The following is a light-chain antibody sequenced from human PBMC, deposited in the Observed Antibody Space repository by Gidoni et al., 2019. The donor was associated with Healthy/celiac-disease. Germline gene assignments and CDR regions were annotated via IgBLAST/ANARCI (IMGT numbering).Light chain of an antibody. CDR2: QDS. V-gene: IGLV3-1*01. CDR3: QAWDSSNVV. Sequence: ELTQPPSVSVSPGQTASITCSGDKLGDKYACWYQQKPGQSPVLVIYQDSKRPSGIPERFSGSNSGNTATLTISGTQAMDEADYYCQAWDSSNVVFGGGTKLTVL. J-gene: IGLJ2*01. CDR1: KLGDKY.